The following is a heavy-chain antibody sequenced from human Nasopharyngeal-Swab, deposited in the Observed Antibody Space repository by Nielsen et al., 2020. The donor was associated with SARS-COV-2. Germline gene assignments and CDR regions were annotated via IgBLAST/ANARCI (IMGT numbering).Heavy chain of an antibody. CDR2: IYTSGST. V-gene: IGHV4-4*07. CDR3: ARDEPSSWSNTYYYYYGMDV. Sequence: WIRQPPGKGLEWIERIYTSGSTNYNPSLKSRVTMSVDTSKNQFSLKLSSVTAADTAVYYCARDEPSSWSNTYYYYYGMDVWGQGTTVTVSS. J-gene: IGHJ6*02. D-gene: IGHD6-13*01.